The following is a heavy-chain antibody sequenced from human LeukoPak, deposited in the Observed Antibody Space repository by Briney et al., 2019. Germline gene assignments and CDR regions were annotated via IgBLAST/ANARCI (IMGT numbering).Heavy chain of an antibody. J-gene: IGHJ3*02. CDR1: GASISSYY. CDR3: ARDRVRAAFDI. D-gene: IGHD3-10*01. Sequence: PSETLSLTCTVSGASISSYYWSWVRQPPGKGREWIGYIYYSGSTNYNPSLKSRVTISVDTSKNQFSLKLSSVTAADTAVYYCARDRVRAAFDIWGQGTMVTVSS. V-gene: IGHV4-59*01. CDR2: IYYSGST.